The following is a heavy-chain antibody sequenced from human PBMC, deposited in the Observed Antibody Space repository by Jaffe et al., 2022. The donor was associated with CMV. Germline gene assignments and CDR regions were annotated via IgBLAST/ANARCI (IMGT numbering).Heavy chain of an antibody. D-gene: IGHD3-3*01. Sequence: EVQLVESGGGLVQPGGSLRLSCAASGFTFSSYEMNWVRQAPGKGLEWVSYISSSGSTIYYADSVKGRFTISRDNAKNSLYLQMNSLRAEDTAVYYCAREGIDFWSGYGAFEDYWGQGTLVTVSS. CDR1: GFTFSSYE. V-gene: IGHV3-48*03. CDR3: AREGIDFWSGYGAFEDY. CDR2: ISSSGSTI. J-gene: IGHJ4*02.